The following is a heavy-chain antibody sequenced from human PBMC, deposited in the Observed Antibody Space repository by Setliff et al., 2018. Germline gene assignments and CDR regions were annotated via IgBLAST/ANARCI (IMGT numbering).Heavy chain of an antibody. CDR3: ARVAEAGPSILYMDV. CDR2: INPSSGRT. Sequence: GASVKVSCKASGYTFTSHYMHWVRQAPGLGLEWMGTINPSSGRTSSAQKFQGRVTMTRDTSTSTAYRALRSLRSDDTAVYYCARVAEAGPSILYMDVWGKGTTVTVSS. J-gene: IGHJ6*03. CDR1: GYTFTSHY. V-gene: IGHV1-46*01. D-gene: IGHD6-13*01.